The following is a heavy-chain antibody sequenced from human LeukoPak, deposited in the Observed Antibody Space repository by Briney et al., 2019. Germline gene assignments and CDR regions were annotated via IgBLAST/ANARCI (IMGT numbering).Heavy chain of an antibody. Sequence: PSETLSLTCTVSGFSINNYYWAWIRPPPSKGLEWISYIYYSGSTNYNPSLKSRVTMSLDTSKSLFSLNLSSVSAADTAVYYCARGDGYHAFWGQGTLVTVSS. D-gene: IGHD5-24*01. V-gene: IGHV4-59*01. CDR3: ARGDGYHAF. CDR2: IYYSGST. J-gene: IGHJ4*02. CDR1: GFSINNYY.